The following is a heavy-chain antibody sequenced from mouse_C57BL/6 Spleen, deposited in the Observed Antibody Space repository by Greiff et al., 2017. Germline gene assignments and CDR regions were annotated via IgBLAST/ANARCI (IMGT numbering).Heavy chain of an antibody. Sequence: EVMLVESGGGLVKPGGSLKLSCAASGFTFSDYGMHWVRQAPEKGLEWVAYISSGSSTIYYADTVKGRFTISRDNAKNTLFLQMTSVRSEDTARYYCAGGDDYDERFAYWGQGTLVTVSA. CDR1: GFTFSDYG. V-gene: IGHV5-17*01. J-gene: IGHJ3*01. D-gene: IGHD2-4*01. CDR3: AGGDDYDERFAY. CDR2: ISSGSSTI.